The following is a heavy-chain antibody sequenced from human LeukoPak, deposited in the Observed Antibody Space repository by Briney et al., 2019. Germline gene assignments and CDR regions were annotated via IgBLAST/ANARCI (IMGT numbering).Heavy chain of an antibody. CDR1: GFTFSSYA. D-gene: IGHD5-18*01. Sequence: PGRSLRLSCAASGFTFSSYAMHWVRQAPGKGLEWVAVISYDGSNKYYADSVKGRFTISRDNSKNTLYLQMNSLRAEDTAVYYCARARGYSYGEADYWGQGTLVTVSS. J-gene: IGHJ4*02. CDR3: ARARGYSYGEADY. CDR2: ISYDGSNK. V-gene: IGHV3-30-3*01.